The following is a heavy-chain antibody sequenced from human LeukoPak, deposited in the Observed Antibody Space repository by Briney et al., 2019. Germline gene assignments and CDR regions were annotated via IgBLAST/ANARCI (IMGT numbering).Heavy chain of an antibody. V-gene: IGHV4-39*01. D-gene: IGHD1-26*01. CDR1: GGSLSSSNYY. CDR2: IYYSGST. Sequence: PSETLPLTCTVSGGSLSSSNYYWGWIRQPPGKGLEGIGSIYYSGSTYYNPSLKSRVTISVDTSKNQSSLKLNSVTAADTAVYYCAGRGSGNYYNFGIWGQGTMVTVSS. CDR3: AGRGSGNYYNFGI. J-gene: IGHJ3*02.